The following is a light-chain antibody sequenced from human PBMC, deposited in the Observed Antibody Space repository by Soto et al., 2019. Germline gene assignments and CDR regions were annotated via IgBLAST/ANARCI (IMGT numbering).Light chain of an antibody. J-gene: IGKJ5*01. CDR3: QQSYRTTLIT. CDR2: AAS. Sequence: DIQMTQSPSSMSASVGDRVNITCRASQSISSYLNWYQQKPGKAAKLLIYAASSLQSGVPSRFSGSGSGTDFTLTISSLQPEDFATYYCQQSYRTTLITLGQGTRLEFK. V-gene: IGKV1-39*01. CDR1: QSISSY.